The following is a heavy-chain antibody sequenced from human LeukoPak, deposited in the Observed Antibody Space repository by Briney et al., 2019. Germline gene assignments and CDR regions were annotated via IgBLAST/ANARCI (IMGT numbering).Heavy chain of an antibody. CDR2: ISAYNGNT. Sequence: ASVKVSCKASGYTFTSYGISWVRQAPGQGLEWMGWISAYNGNTNYAQKLQGRVTMTTDTSTSTAYMELRSLRSDDTAVYYCARVKSNDFWSAYPGPLGYWGQGTLVTVSS. D-gene: IGHD3-3*01. CDR3: ARVKSNDFWSAYPGPLGY. J-gene: IGHJ4*02. V-gene: IGHV1-18*01. CDR1: GYTFTSYG.